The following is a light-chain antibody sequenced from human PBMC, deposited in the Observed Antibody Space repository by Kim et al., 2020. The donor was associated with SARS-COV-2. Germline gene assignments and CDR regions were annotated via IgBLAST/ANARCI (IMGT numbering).Light chain of an antibody. Sequence: PPGERAPLSCRASQSVSNSRLAWYQQKPGQAPRLLIYDASSRATGITDRFSGSGSGTDFTLTISRLEPEDFAVYYCQQYGASSLTFGGGTKVDIK. CDR1: QSVSNSR. V-gene: IGKV3-20*01. CDR2: DAS. J-gene: IGKJ4*01. CDR3: QQYGASSLT.